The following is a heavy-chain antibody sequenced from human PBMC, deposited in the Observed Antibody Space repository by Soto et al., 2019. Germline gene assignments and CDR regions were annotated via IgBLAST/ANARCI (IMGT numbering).Heavy chain of an antibody. Sequence: PSETLSLTCTVSDDSSSSYKWSWIRQPPGKGLEWIGYIFYSGSTNYNPALKSRVTISVDTSKSQFSLKLSSVTAADTAVYYCAKDSGYNYGYFRWFDPWGQGTLVTVSS. CDR3: AKDSGYNYGYFRWFDP. D-gene: IGHD5-18*01. V-gene: IGHV4-59*01. CDR1: DDSSSSYK. J-gene: IGHJ5*02. CDR2: IFYSGST.